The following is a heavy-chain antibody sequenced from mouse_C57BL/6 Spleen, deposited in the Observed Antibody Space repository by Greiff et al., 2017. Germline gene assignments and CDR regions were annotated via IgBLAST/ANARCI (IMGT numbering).Heavy chain of an antibody. CDR1: GYTFTSYW. D-gene: IGHD1-1*01. CDR2: IDPNSGGT. CDR3: AREGDYYGSFDY. V-gene: IGHV1-72*01. J-gene: IGHJ2*01. Sequence: QVQLKQPGAELVKPGASVKLSCKASGYTFTSYWMHWVKQRPGRGLEWIGRIDPNSGGTKYNEKFKSKATLTVDKPSSTAYMQLSSLTSEDSAVYYCAREGDYYGSFDYWGQGTTLTVSS.